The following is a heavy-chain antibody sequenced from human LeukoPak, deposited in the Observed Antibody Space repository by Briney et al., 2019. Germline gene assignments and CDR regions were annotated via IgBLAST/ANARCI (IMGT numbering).Heavy chain of an antibody. CDR3: ARVPPPGATAFGVVDD. CDR2: INHSGST. Sequence: PSETLSLTCPVYGGSFSDYYWSWIRQSPGKRLEWIGEINHSGSTNYNPSLKSRVTLSVDTSKNQFSLKLNSVTAADTAVYFCARVPPPGATAFGVVDDWGQGTLVTVSS. V-gene: IGHV4-34*01. CDR1: GGSFSDYY. D-gene: IGHD3-16*01. J-gene: IGHJ4*02.